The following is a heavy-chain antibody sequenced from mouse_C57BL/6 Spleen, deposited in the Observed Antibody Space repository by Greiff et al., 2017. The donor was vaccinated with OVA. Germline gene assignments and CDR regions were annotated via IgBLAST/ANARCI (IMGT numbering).Heavy chain of an antibody. CDR2: IYPGNSDT. D-gene: IGHD2-4*01. CDR3: TIYDYEWYFDV. Sequence: VQLQQSGTVLARPGASVKMSCKTSGYTFTSYWMHWVKQRPGQGLEWIGAIYPGNSDTSYNQKFKGKAKLTAVTSASTAYMELSSLTNEDSAVYYCTIYDYEWYFDVWGTGTTVTVSS. CDR1: GYTFTSYW. J-gene: IGHJ1*03. V-gene: IGHV1-5*01.